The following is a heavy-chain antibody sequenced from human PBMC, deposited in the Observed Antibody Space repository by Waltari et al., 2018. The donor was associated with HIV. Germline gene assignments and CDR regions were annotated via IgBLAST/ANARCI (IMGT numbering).Heavy chain of an antibody. CDR3: TTGGYPTEAFDV. Sequence: EVQVVESGGGLVKPGGSLRVSCASFQLTFECSWMTWVRQAPGKGLEWVGRIKRKRDGGATDYAASVKGRFVISRDDSQNTLYLQMSGLRTEDTAMYYCTTGGYPTEAFDVWGQGTMVTVSP. D-gene: IGHD5-12*01. V-gene: IGHV3-15*01. CDR2: IKRKRDGGAT. J-gene: IGHJ3*01. CDR1: QLTFECSW.